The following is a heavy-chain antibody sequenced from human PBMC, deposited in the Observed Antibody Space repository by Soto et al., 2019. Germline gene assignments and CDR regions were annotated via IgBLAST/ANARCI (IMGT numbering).Heavy chain of an antibody. CDR1: GGSISSSSYY. D-gene: IGHD3-10*01. CDR2: IYYSGST. CDR3: ARHYYGSGSPPYNWFDP. J-gene: IGHJ5*02. Sequence: QLQLQESGPGLVKPSETLSLTCTVSGGSISSSSYYWGWIRQPPGKGLEWIGSIYYSGSTYYNPSLKSRVTLSVDTPQNQFPLTLSSVTAADTAVYYCARHYYGSGSPPYNWFDPWGQGTLVTVSS. V-gene: IGHV4-39*01.